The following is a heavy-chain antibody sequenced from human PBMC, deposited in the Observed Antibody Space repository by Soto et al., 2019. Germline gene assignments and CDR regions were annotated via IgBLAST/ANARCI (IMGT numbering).Heavy chain of an antibody. D-gene: IGHD2-2*01. CDR1: GYTFTNYG. V-gene: IGHV1-18*01. J-gene: IGHJ2*01. CDR2: ISPYNGNT. CDR3: ARDGDRCTSTRCSPWPDTHFDL. Sequence: QVQLVQSGDEVKKPGASVKVSCKASGYTFTNYGISWVRQAPGQGLEWMGWISPYNGNTKYPQKLQGRVTMTTDTSTRTSYMELRSLRSDDRAVYFCARDGDRCTSTRCSPWPDTHFDLWGRGTLVTVSS.